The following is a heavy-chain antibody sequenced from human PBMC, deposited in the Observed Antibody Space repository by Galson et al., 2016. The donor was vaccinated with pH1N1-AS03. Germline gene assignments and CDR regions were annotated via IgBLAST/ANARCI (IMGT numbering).Heavy chain of an antibody. CDR2: IWYDGSNK. Sequence: SLRLSCAASGFTFRDYGFHWVRQAPGNGLEWVAVIWYDGSNKNYVDSVKGRFIVSRDNSNDTLYLQMNSLRAEDTAVYYCARDRPNYNVYLDHWGQGILVTVSS. CDR3: ARDRPNYNVYLDH. CDR1: GFTFRDYG. D-gene: IGHD5-24*01. J-gene: IGHJ4*02. V-gene: IGHV3-33*01.